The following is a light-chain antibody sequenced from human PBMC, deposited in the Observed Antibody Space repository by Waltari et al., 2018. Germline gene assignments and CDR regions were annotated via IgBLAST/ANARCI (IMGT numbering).Light chain of an antibody. J-gene: IGKJ2*01. Sequence: EIVLTQSPATLSLSQGDRVTLSCRTSQSVSSGLAWYQQKPGQAPRLVISDTSKRASGTPARFSGSGSGTDFTLTISSLEPEDFVVYYCQHRSYWPPMYTFGQGTKLQI. CDR1: QSVSSG. V-gene: IGKV3-11*01. CDR2: DTS. CDR3: QHRSYWPPMYT.